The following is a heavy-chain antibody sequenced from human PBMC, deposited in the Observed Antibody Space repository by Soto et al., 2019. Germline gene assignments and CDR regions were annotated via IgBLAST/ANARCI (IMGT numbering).Heavy chain of an antibody. CDR1: GFTFSSYS. CDR2: ISSSRSTT. CDR3: AKAKWDLNNGVEV. Sequence: PGGSLRLSCAASGFTFSSYSMNWVRQAPGKGLEWVSYISSSRSTTYYADSVKGRFTISRDNPKNTLYLQMDSLRVEDTAVYYCAKAKWDLNNGVEVWGQGTTVTVSS. D-gene: IGHD1-26*01. J-gene: IGHJ6*02. V-gene: IGHV3-48*01.